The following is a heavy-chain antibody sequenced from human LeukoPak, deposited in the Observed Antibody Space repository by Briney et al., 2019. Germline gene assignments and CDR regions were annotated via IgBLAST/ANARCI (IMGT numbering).Heavy chain of an antibody. CDR3: ARDLGSEAAADNVGVAFDI. D-gene: IGHD6-13*01. CDR1: GGTFTSYA. V-gene: IGHV1-69*05. J-gene: IGHJ3*02. Sequence: TVKVSCKASGGTFTSYAISCVRQAPGQGLEWMGGIIPIVGTANYAQKFQGRVTITTDESTSTAYMELSSLRSEDTAVYYCARDLGSEAAADNVGVAFDIWAKGQWSPSLQ. CDR2: IIPIVGTA.